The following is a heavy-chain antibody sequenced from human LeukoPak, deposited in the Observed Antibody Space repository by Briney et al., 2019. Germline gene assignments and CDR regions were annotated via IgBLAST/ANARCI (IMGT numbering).Heavy chain of an antibody. Sequence: SETLSLTWAVYGGSFSGYYWSWVRQPPGKGLEWVGEINNSGSTNYNTSLKRRVTISVDTSKNQFSLKLSYVTAADTAVYYCARGPYDFWSGYSDAFDIWGQGTMVTVSS. J-gene: IGHJ3*02. CDR1: GGSFSGYY. CDR2: INNSGST. CDR3: ARGPYDFWSGYSDAFDI. D-gene: IGHD3-3*01. V-gene: IGHV4-34*01.